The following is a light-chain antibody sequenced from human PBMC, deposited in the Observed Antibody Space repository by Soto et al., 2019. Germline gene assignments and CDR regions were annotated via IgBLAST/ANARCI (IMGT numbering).Light chain of an antibody. Sequence: GDIGSITCRASQSIGSWLAWYQQKPGKAPNLLIYDASTLESGVPSRFSGSGSGTEFTLTISSLQPDDFATYYCQQHKSYSRTFGQGTKVDIK. V-gene: IGKV1-5*01. CDR3: QQHKSYSRT. CDR1: QSIGSW. CDR2: DAS. J-gene: IGKJ1*01.